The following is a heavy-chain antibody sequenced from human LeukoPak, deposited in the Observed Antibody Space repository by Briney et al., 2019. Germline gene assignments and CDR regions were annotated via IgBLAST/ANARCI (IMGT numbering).Heavy chain of an antibody. CDR1: GGSISSYY. CDR3: ASSAGYDSAVYFHY. V-gene: IGHV4-59*01. D-gene: IGHD5-12*01. Sequence: SETLSLTCTVSGGSISSYYWSWIRQPPGKGLKWIGYIYHTGKTNYNPSLKSRVTTSIDTSKSQFSLKLSSVTAADTAVYYCASSAGYDSAVYFHYWGQGTLVTVSS. J-gene: IGHJ1*01. CDR2: IYHTGKT.